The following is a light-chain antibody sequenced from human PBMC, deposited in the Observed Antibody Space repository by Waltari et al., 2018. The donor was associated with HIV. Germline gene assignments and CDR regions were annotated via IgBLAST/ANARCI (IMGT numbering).Light chain of an antibody. CDR2: EGN. J-gene: IGLJ2*01. V-gene: IGLV2-23*01. Sequence: QSALTQPASVSGSPGQSIPISCTGTSSDVGYYGLVSWYQQHAGKAPKLMIYEGNKRPSGISNRFSGSKSGNTASLTISGLQAEDEADYYCCSYATSSTLVFGGGTNLTVL. CDR3: CSYATSSTLV. CDR1: SSDVGYYGL.